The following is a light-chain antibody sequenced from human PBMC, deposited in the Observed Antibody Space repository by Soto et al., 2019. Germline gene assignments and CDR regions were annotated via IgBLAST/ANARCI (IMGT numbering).Light chain of an antibody. V-gene: IGKV3-20*01. CDR2: DAS. Sequence: EIVLTQSPGTLSLSPGERATLSCRASQSVSSSYLAWYQQKPGQAPRLLINDASTRATGVPARFSGWGSGTEFTLTISSLQSEDFAVYYCQQYGSSGTFGQGTKV. J-gene: IGKJ1*01. CDR3: QQYGSSGT. CDR1: QSVSSSY.